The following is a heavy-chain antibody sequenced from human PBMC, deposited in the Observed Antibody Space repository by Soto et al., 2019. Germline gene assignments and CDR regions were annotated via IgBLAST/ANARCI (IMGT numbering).Heavy chain of an antibody. CDR3: ARQVSWWVGTFD. J-gene: IGHJ4*02. CDR2: IHYSETT. D-gene: IGHD2-15*01. Sequence: QPQLQESGPGLVKPSEPLSLTCSVSGVSMSNNNDYWGWIRQPPGECLEWIGSIHYSETTKYNPSLKNRVSISVDTSKKQFSLRLSSVTADDTAVYYCARQVSWWVGTFDWGQGTLGTVSS. V-gene: IGHV4-39*01. CDR1: GVSMSNNNDY.